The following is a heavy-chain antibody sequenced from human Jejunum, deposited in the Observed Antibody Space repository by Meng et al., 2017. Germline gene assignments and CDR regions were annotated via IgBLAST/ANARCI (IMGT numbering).Heavy chain of an antibody. CDR1: GGSTSNNNW. V-gene: IGHV4-4*02. D-gene: IGHD2/OR15-2a*01. CDR3: ARDLLDPNIAATGWFDP. Sequence: GLMTPSVPLSSTCSCSGGSTSNNNWWSWVRQPPGKGLEWIGEISHTGRINYNPSLKSRVTMSLDKSKNQFSLDLTSVTGADTAVYYCARDLLDPNIAATGWFDPWGQGTLVTVSS. J-gene: IGHJ5*02. CDR2: ISHTGRI.